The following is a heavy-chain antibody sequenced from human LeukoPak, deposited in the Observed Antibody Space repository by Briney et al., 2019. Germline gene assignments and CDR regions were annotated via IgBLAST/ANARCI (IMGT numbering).Heavy chain of an antibody. V-gene: IGHV3-7*03. CDR3: TTLSFLWFGDDY. J-gene: IGHJ4*02. D-gene: IGHD3-10*01. CDR2: IKQDGSEK. Sequence: GGSLRLSCAASGFTFSSYWMSWVRQAPGKGLEWVANIKQDGSEKHYVASVKGRFTISRDNAKNSLYLQMDSLKTEDTAVYYCTTLSFLWFGDDYRGQGTLVTVSS. CDR1: GFTFSSYW.